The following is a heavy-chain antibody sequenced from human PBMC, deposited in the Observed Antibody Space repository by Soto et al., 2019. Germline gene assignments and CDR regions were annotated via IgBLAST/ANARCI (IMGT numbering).Heavy chain of an antibody. J-gene: IGHJ4*02. CDR1: GVSISSGNW. CDR2: IFHDGTA. CDR3: ARLVYDTRLNYMYFDP. D-gene: IGHD3-10*01. Sequence: SETLSLTCAVSGVSISSGNWWTWDRQTPQRGLEYIGEIFHDGTANYYPSFERRVAISVDTSKNQFSLKLTSVTAADTAIYFCARLVYDTRLNYMYFDPWGPGTLVTVSS. V-gene: IGHV4-4*02.